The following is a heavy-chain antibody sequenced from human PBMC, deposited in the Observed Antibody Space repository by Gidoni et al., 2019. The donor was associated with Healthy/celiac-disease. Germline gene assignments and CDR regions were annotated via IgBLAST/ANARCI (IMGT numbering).Heavy chain of an antibody. Sequence: QVQLQESGPGLVKPSETLSLTCTVSGGSISSYYWRWIRQPAGKGLEWIGRIYTSGSTNYNPSLKSRVTMSVDTSKNQFSLKLSSVTAADTAVYYCARDLGGDYDFWSGYYTHKNWFDPWGQGTLVTVSS. D-gene: IGHD3-3*01. V-gene: IGHV4-4*07. CDR3: ARDLGGDYDFWSGYYTHKNWFDP. J-gene: IGHJ5*02. CDR2: IYTSGST. CDR1: GGSISSYY.